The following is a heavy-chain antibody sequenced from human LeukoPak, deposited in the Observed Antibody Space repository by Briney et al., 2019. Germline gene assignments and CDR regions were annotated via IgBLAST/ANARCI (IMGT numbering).Heavy chain of an antibody. CDR1: GGSIGSYY. CDR3: ARDRMAAY. Sequence: PSETLSLTCSVSGGSIGSYYWTWIRQFPGKGLEWIGNIYYNGNTNYNPSLKSRVTISVDTSKNQFSLKLTSVTAADTAVYYCARDRMAAYWGQGTLVTVSS. V-gene: IGHV4-59*01. CDR2: IYYNGNT. J-gene: IGHJ4*02. D-gene: IGHD5-24*01.